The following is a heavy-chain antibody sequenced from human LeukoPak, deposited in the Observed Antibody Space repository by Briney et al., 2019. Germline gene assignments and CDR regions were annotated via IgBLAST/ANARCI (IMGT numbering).Heavy chain of an antibody. CDR3: ARGPSPRSVDSSGYYDWYFDL. CDR1: GYTFTGYY. V-gene: IGHV1-2*04. Sequence: ASVKVSCKASGYTFTGYYMHWVRQAPGQGLEWMGWINPNSGGTNYAQKFQGWVTMTRDTSISTAYMELSRLRSDDTAVYYCARGPSPRSVDSSGYYDWYFDLWGRGTLVTVSS. CDR2: INPNSGGT. J-gene: IGHJ2*01. D-gene: IGHD3-22*01.